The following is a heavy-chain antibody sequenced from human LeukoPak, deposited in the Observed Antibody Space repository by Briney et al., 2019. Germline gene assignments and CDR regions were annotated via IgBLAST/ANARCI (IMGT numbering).Heavy chain of an antibody. J-gene: IGHJ4*02. Sequence: RGSLRLSSVDSGFTFSTYAMSWVRQAPGKGLGWVSSIIVGGGSTYYADSVKGPFTMSRDNTKTTLYLQMNSLRAEDAAVYYCAKSESSGYFYTYFNYWGQGTLVTVSS. CDR1: GFTFSTYA. CDR3: AKSESSGYFYTYFNY. CDR2: IIVGGGST. D-gene: IGHD3-22*01. V-gene: IGHV3-23*01.